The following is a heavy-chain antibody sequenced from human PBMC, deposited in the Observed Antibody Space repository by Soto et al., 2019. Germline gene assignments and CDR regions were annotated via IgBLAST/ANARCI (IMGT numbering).Heavy chain of an antibody. CDR2: ISWNSGSI. D-gene: IGHD6-13*01. Sequence: DVQLVESGGGLVQPGRSLRLSCAASGFTFDDYAMHWVRQAPGKGLEWVSGISWNSGSIGYADSVKGRFTISRDNAKNSLYLQMNSLRAEDTALYYCAKAGSDSSSWYHNWFDPWGQGTLVTVSS. CDR3: AKAGSDSSSWYHNWFDP. J-gene: IGHJ5*02. CDR1: GFTFDDYA. V-gene: IGHV3-9*01.